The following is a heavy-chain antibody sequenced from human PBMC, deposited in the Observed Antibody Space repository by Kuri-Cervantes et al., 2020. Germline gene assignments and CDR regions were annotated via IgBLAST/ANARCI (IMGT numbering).Heavy chain of an antibody. J-gene: IGHJ6*02. Sequence: SLKISCAASGFTFDDYAMHWVRQAPGKGLEWVSGISWNSGSIGCADSVKGRFTISRDNAKNSLYLQMNSLRDEDTAVYYCARRTTVVTPVTYYYYYGMDVWGQGTTVTVSS. CDR3: ARRTTVVTPVTYYYYYGMDV. V-gene: IGHV3-9*01. CDR2: ISWNSGSI. CDR1: GFTFDDYA. D-gene: IGHD4-23*01.